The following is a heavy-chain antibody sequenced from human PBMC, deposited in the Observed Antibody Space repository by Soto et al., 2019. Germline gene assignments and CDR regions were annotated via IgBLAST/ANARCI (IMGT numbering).Heavy chain of an antibody. CDR1: GFTFSSYA. CDR3: AYRSTPFDS. D-gene: IGHD6-13*01. Sequence: VQLLESGGGLVQPGRSLRLSCAASGFTFSSYAMNWVRQAPGKGLEWVAAISGSGGSKYYADSVKGRFTISRDNSKNTLYLQMNSLRAEDTAVYYCAYRSTPFDSWGQGTLVSVSS. J-gene: IGHJ4*02. V-gene: IGHV3-23*01. CDR2: ISGSGGSK.